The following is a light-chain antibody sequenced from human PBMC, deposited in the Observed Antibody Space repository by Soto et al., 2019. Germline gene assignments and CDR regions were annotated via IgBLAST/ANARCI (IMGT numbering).Light chain of an antibody. CDR3: QSYDISLRGNV. V-gene: IGLV1-40*01. J-gene: IGLJ1*01. CDR2: GNT. CDR1: SSNIGAGFD. Sequence: QAVVTQPPSVSGAPGQRIIMSCTGSSSNIGAGFDVHWYQQLPGSAPTLLIYGNTNRPTGVPDRFSGSKGGTSASLTITGLLADDEADYYCQSYDISLRGNVFGPGTKVTVL.